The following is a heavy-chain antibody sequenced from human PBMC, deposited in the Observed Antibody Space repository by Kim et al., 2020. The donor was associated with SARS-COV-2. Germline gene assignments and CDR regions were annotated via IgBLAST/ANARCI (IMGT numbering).Heavy chain of an antibody. J-gene: IGHJ3*02. V-gene: IGHV1-46*01. D-gene: IGHD3-3*01. Sequence: QGRVTMTRDTSTSTVYMELSSLRSEDTAVYYCAREGTIFGVVISSDAFDIWGQGTMVTVSS. CDR3: AREGTIFGVVISSDAFDI.